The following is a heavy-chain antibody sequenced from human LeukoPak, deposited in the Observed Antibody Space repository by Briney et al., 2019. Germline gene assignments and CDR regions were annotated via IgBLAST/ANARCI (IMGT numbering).Heavy chain of an antibody. D-gene: IGHD4-11*01. CDR3: ARLRGNYFPDY. CDR2: ICYSGST. J-gene: IGHJ4*02. V-gene: IGHV4-59*01. Sequence: SETLSLTCAVSGGSISGYYWSWIRQPPGKGLEWIGYICYSGSTNYNPSLKSRIAISVDTSKNLFSLKLSSVTAADTALYYCARLRGNYFPDYWGQGTLVTVSS. CDR1: GGSISGYY.